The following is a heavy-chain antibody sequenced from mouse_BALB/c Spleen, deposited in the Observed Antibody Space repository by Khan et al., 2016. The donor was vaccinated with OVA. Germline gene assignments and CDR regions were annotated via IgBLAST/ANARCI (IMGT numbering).Heavy chain of an antibody. CDR2: IWGGGST. CDR3: AKGVWSYYYAIDY. Sequence: VQLQESGPGLVAPSQSLSITCTVSGFSLTDYGVSWIRQPPGKGLEWLGVIWGGGSTYYNSALKSRLSISKDNSKSQDFLKMNSLQTDDTAMYYCAKGVWSYYYAIDYWGQGTSVTVSS. D-gene: IGHD2-10*02. CDR1: GFSLTDYG. J-gene: IGHJ4*01. V-gene: IGHV2-6-5*01.